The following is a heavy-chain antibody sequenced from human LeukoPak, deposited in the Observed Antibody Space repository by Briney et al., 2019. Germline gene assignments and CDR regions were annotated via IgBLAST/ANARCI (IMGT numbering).Heavy chain of an antibody. J-gene: IGHJ6*03. V-gene: IGHV3-43D*04. CDR1: GFTFDDYG. D-gene: IGHD2-2*01. CDR3: AKDGAVVVPAAAVSYYYMDV. Sequence: GGSLRLSCAASGFTFDDYGMHWVRQAPGKGLEWVTLISWDGGSTYYADSVKGRFTISRDNSKNSLYLQINSLRAEDTALYYCAKDGAVVVPAAAVSYYYMDVWGKGTTVTVSS. CDR2: ISWDGGST.